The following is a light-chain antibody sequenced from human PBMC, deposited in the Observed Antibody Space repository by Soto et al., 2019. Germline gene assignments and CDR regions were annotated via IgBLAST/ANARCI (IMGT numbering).Light chain of an antibody. J-gene: IGKJ1*01. CDR3: QQYNSYXT. Sequence: DIQMTQSPSTLSXSVGXXXXXTCRASQSISSWLAWYQQKPGKVPKLLIYKASSLESGVPSRFSGSGSGTEFTLTISSLQPDDFATYYCQQYNSYXTFGQGTKV. V-gene: IGKV1-5*03. CDR1: QSISSW. CDR2: KAS.